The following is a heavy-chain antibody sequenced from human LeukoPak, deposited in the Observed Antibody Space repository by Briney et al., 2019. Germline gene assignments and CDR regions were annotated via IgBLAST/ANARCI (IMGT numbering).Heavy chain of an antibody. CDR2: IIPIFGTA. CDR3: AREAPDYDILTGYLGY. Sequence: SVKVSFKASGGTFSSYAISWVRQAPGQGLEWMGGIIPIFGTANYAQKFQGRVTITADESTSTAYMELSSLRSEDTAVYYCAREAPDYDILTGYLGYWGQGTLVTVSS. D-gene: IGHD3-9*01. CDR1: GGTFSSYA. J-gene: IGHJ4*02. V-gene: IGHV1-69*13.